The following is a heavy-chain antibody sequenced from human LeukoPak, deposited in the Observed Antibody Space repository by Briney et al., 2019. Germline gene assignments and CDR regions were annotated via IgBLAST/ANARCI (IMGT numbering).Heavy chain of an antibody. CDR1: GGSINFYY. V-gene: IGHV4-59*01. D-gene: IGHD1-26*01. CDR2: MHYSGGA. J-gene: IGHJ4*02. Sequence: SETLSLTCTVSGGSINFYYWSWVRQPPGKGLEWIGYMHYSGGATYYPSLKSRVAMSIDASKNQFSLKLSSVTAADTAVYYCARDIRVVGATHYFDQWGQGTLVTVSS. CDR3: ARDIRVVGATHYFDQ.